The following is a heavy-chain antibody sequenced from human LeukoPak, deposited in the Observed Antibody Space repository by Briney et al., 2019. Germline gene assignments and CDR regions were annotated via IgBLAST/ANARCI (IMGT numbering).Heavy chain of an antibody. D-gene: IGHD3-10*01. J-gene: IGHJ4*02. Sequence: GGSLRLSCAASGFTFSSYSMNWVRQAPGKGLEWVSSISSSSSYIYYADSVKGRFTISRDNAKNSLYLQMNSLRAEDTAVYYCARDSAIAVRGVTDYFDYWGQGTLVTVSS. CDR2: ISSSSSYI. CDR3: ARDSAIAVRGVTDYFDY. V-gene: IGHV3-21*01. CDR1: GFTFSSYS.